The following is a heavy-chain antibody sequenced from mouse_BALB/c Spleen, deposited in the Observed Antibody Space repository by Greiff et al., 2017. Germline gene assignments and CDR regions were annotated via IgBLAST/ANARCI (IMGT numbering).Heavy chain of an antibody. D-gene: IGHD1-1*02. CDR1: GYTFTDYA. J-gene: IGHJ4*01. Sequence: QVQLQQSGAELVRPGASVKISCKGSGYTFTDYAMHWVKQSHAKSLEWIGVISTYYGDASYNQKFKGKATMTVDKSSSTAYMELARLTSEDSAIYYCAREGGNYAMDYWGQGTSVTVSS. CDR2: ISTYYGDA. V-gene: IGHV1S137*01. CDR3: AREGGNYAMDY.